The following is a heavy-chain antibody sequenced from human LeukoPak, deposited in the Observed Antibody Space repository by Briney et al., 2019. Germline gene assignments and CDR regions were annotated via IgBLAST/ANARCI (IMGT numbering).Heavy chain of an antibody. CDR2: VYYTGST. V-gene: IGHV4-59*08. J-gene: IGHJ4*02. CDR1: GGSISSYY. CDR3: ARLRPSIGAAGTFDY. Sequence: SETLSLTCTVSGGSISSYYWSWIRQPPGKGLEWIGYVYYTGSTKYNASLKSRVTISVDTSKNQFSLKVSSVTAADTAVYYCARLRPSIGAAGTFDYWGQGTLVTVSS. D-gene: IGHD6-13*01.